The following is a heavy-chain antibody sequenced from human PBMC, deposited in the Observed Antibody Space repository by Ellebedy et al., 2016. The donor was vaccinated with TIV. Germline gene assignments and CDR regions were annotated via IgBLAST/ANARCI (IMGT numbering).Heavy chain of an antibody. CDR3: ARRSIGYCSGITCYSYKFHGLDV. D-gene: IGHD2-2*01. J-gene: IGHJ6*02. CDR1: GYIFSDYG. V-gene: IGHV1-3*01. Sequence: ASVKVSCXASGYIFSDYGMNWVRQAPGQRLEWVGWINAGNGDTKHSQKFQDRLTIARDTSASTAYMELSSLRSEDTAVYYCARRSIGYCSGITCYSYKFHGLDVWGQGTTVTVSS. CDR2: INAGNGDT.